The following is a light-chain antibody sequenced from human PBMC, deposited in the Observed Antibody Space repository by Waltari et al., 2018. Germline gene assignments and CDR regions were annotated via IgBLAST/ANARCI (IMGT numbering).Light chain of an antibody. CDR2: ANN. CDR1: SANIGAPYN. Sequence: QSVLTQPPSVSGAPRQRVTISCTGSSANIGAPYNVPWYQLSPGSAPNLIIYANNKRPSGVPDRFSASKSGASASLAITGLQVEDEAEYFCQSYDSSLRGSVFGGGTKVTVL. J-gene: IGLJ2*01. CDR3: QSYDSSLRGSV. V-gene: IGLV1-40*01.